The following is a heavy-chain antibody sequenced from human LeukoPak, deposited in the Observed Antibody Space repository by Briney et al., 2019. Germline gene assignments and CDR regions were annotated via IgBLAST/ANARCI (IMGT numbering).Heavy chain of an antibody. CDR2: ISYDGSNK. J-gene: IGHJ4*02. D-gene: IGHD6-13*01. CDR1: GFTLSSYG. V-gene: IGHV3-30*03. CDR3: ARDSSSWLTYSDY. Sequence: GGSLRLSCAASGFTLSSYGMHWVRQAPGKGLEWVAVISYDGSNKYYADSVKGRFTISRDNSKNTLYLQMNSLRAEDTAVYYCARDSSSWLTYSDYWGQGTLVTVSS.